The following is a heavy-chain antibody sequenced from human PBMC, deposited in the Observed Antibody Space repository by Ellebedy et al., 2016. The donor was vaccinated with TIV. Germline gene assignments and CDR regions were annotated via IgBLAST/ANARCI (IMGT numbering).Heavy chain of an antibody. J-gene: IGHJ4*02. CDR3: ARDAPITMVRGVTSPDY. CDR1: GFTFSSYA. D-gene: IGHD3-10*01. CDR2: ISSSSSYI. V-gene: IGHV3-21*01. Sequence: GGSLRLSXAASGFTFSSYAMHWVRQAPGKGLEWVSSISSSSSYIYYADSVKGRFTISRDNAKNSLYLQMNSLRAEDTAVYYCARDAPITMVRGVTSPDYWGQGTLVTVSS.